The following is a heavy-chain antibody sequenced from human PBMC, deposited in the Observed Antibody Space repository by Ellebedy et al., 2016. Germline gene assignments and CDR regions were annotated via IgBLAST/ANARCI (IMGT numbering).Heavy chain of an antibody. D-gene: IGHD2-15*01. CDR3: ARGIWDIVMVGAANKLNQDYYGMDV. CDR2: INHSGST. V-gene: IGHV4-4*02. J-gene: IGHJ6*02. CDR1: GGSISSSNW. Sequence: SETLSLTXAVSGGSISSSNWWSWVRQPPGKGLEWIGEINHSGSTNYNPALKSRVTISVDTSKNQFSLKLSSVTAADTAVYYCARGIWDIVMVGAANKLNQDYYGMDVWGQGTTVTVSS.